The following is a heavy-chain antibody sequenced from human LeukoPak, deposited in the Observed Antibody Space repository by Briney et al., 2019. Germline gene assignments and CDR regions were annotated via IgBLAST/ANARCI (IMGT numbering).Heavy chain of an antibody. V-gene: IGHV3-43*01. D-gene: IGHD1-26*01. CDR2: ISWDGGST. Sequence: GGPLRLSCAASGFTFDDYTMHWVCQAPGKGLEWVSLISWDGGSTYYADSVKGRFTISRDNSKNSLYLQMNSLRTEDTALYYCAKDILGAREHYGMDVWGQGTTVTVSS. J-gene: IGHJ6*02. CDR3: AKDILGAREHYGMDV. CDR1: GFTFDDYT.